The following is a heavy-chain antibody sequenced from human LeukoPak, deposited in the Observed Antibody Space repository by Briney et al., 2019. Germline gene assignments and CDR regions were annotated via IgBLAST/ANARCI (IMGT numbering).Heavy chain of an antibody. D-gene: IGHD4-11*01. CDR2: IKQDGSEK. V-gene: IGHV3-7*01. J-gene: IGHJ6*02. CDR1: GFTFSSYW. CDR3: ARDTGPYYYYYGMDV. Sequence: PGGSLRLSCAASGFTFSSYWMSWVRQAPGKGLEWVANIKQDGSEKYYVDSVKGRFTISRDNAKNSLYLQMNSLRAEDTAVYYCARDTGPYYYYYGMDVWGQGTTVTVSS.